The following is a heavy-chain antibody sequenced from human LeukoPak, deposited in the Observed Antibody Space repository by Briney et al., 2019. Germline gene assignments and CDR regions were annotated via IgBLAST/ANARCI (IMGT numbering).Heavy chain of an antibody. CDR1: GGTFSSYA. D-gene: IGHD5-24*01. V-gene: IGHV1-69*13. CDR2: IIPIFGTA. CDR3: ARVRDGYLNDY. Sequence: SVKVSCKASGGTFSSYAISWVRQAPGQGLEWMGGIIPIFGTANYAQKFQGRVTITADESTSTAYMELRSLRSDDTAVYYCARVRDGYLNDYWGQGTLVTVSS. J-gene: IGHJ4*02.